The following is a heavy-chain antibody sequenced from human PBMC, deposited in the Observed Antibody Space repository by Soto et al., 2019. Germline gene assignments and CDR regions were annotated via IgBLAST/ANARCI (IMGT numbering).Heavy chain of an antibody. CDR1: GYTFIRYG. CDR2: ISPYNDYT. D-gene: IGHD3-16*01. V-gene: IGHV1-18*01. CDR3: VSGGYYDNTCGKLSHYGLDV. Sequence: QVQLVQSAAEVKKPGASVRVSCKASGYTFIRYGIAWVRQAPGQGLEWMGWISPYNDYTIYAQKLQGRVTMTADTSTRTVYMELRGLKSDDTAVYSCVSGGYYDNTCGKLSHYGLDVWGQGTSVTVSS. J-gene: IGHJ6*02.